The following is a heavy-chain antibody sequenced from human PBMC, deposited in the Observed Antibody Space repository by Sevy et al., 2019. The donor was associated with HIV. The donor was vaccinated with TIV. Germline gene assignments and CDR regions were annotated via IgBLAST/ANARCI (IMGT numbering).Heavy chain of an antibody. J-gene: IGHJ6*03. V-gene: IGHV3-30-3*01. Sequence: GGSLRFSCAASGFTFSSYPMHWVRQAPGKGLEWVAVISYEGTNKYYADSVKGRFTISRDNSKNTLYLQMNSLRDDDTAVSYCARNGGDSNYHYNYMDVWGKGTTVTVSS. D-gene: IGHD2-21*02. CDR1: GFTFSSYP. CDR3: ARNGGDSNYHYNYMDV. CDR2: ISYEGTNK.